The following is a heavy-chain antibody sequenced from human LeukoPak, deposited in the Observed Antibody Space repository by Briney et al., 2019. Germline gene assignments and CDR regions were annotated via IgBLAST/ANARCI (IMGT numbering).Heavy chain of an antibody. V-gene: IGHV3-7*01. J-gene: IGHJ4*02. CDR2: IKQDGSEK. D-gene: IGHD3-3*01. CDR1: GFTFADYA. Sequence: GRSLRLSCTASGFTFADYALSWVRQAPGKGLEWVANIKQDGSEKYYVDSVKGRFTISRDNAKNSLYLQMNSLRAEDTAVYYCARDNSSLYYDFWSGYGGFDYWGQGTLVTVSA. CDR3: ARDNSSLYYDFWSGYGGFDY.